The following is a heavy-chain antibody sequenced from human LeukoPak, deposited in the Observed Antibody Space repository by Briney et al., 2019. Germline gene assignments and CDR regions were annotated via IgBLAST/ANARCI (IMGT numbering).Heavy chain of an antibody. CDR1: GYTFTSYA. J-gene: IGHJ4*02. D-gene: IGHD5-12*01. CDR2: INAGNGNT. CDR3: ARAGDIVATTDFDY. V-gene: IGHV1-3*01. Sequence: ASVKVSCKASGYTFTSYAMHWVRQAPGQRLEWMGWINAGNGNTKYSQKFQGRVTITRDTCASTAYMELSSLRSVDTAVYYCARAGDIVATTDFDYWGQGTLVTVSS.